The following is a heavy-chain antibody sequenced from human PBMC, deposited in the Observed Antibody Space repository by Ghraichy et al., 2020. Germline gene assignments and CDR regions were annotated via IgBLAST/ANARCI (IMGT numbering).Heavy chain of an antibody. Sequence: SGGRQAPGKGLEWVSFMSDSGGGTYYADSVKGRFTISRDNSKNTLYLQMNSRRAEDTAVYYCAKVGQLWFPDSWGQGTLVTVSS. V-gene: IGHV3-23*01. D-gene: IGHD3-16*02. J-gene: IGHJ4*02. CDR3: AKVGQLWFPDS. CDR2: MSDSGGGT.